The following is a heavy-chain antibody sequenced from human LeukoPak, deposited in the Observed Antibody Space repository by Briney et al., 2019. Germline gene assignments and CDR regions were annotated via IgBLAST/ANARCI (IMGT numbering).Heavy chain of an antibody. V-gene: IGHV1-46*01. CDR1: GYTFTSYY. CDR3: ARDIVVVPAAHLHAFDI. CDR2: INPSGGST. J-gene: IGHJ3*02. Sequence: GASVKVSCKASGYTFTSYYMHWVRQAPGQGLEWMGIINPSGGSTSYAQKFQGRVTMTRDTSTSTVYMELSSLRSEDTAVYYCARDIVVVPAAHLHAFDIWGQGTMVTVSS. D-gene: IGHD2-2*01.